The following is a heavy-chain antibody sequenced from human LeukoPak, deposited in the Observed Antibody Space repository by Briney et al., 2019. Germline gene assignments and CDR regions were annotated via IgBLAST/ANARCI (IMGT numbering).Heavy chain of an antibody. CDR1: GGSISSSSYY. Sequence: PSETLSLTCTVSGGSISSSSYYWGWIRQPPGKGLEWVGSIYYSGSTYYNPSLKSRVTISVDTSENQFSLKLNSVTAADTAVYYCARGPRCLQDYFNFWGQGTLVTVSS. CDR3: ARGPRCLQDYFNF. D-gene: IGHD5-24*01. V-gene: IGHV4-39*07. J-gene: IGHJ4*02. CDR2: IYYSGST.